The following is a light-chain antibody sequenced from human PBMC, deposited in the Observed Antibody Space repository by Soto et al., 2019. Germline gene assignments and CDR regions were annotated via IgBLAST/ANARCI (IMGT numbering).Light chain of an antibody. CDR3: QHFNNYPIT. CDR1: QGISSY. J-gene: IGKJ5*01. V-gene: IGKV1-9*01. CDR2: AAS. Sequence: IQLTQSPSSLSASVGDRVTITCRASQGISSYLAWYQQKPGKAPKLLIYAASTLQSGVPSRFSGSGSGTEFTLTISSLQPDDFATYYCQHFNNYPITFGQGTRLEIK.